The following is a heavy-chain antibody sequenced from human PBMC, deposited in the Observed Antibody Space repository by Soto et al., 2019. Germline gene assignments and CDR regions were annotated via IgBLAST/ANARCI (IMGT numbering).Heavy chain of an antibody. V-gene: IGHV4-39*01. J-gene: IGHJ4*02. CDR1: GGSISSSSYY. CDR3: ARRMRTGAFH. D-gene: IGHD3-10*01. CDR2: IYYSGST. Sequence: SETLSLTCTVSGGSISSSSYYWGWIRQPPGKGLEWIGSIYYSGSTYYNPSLKSRVTISVDTSKNQFSLKLSSVTAADTAVYYCARRMRTGAFHWGQGTLVT.